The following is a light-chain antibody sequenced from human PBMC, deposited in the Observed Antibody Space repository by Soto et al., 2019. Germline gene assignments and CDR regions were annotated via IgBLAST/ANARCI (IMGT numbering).Light chain of an antibody. CDR1: QDISNY. J-gene: IGKJ2*02. V-gene: IGKV1-33*01. CDR2: DAF. Sequence: DIQMTQSPSSLSASVGDRVTITCQESQDISNYLNWYQQKPGKAPKLLIYDAFNLETGVPSRFSGSGSGTDFTISISSLQPEDIATYYCQQDDNLPPTGGTFGQGTKLEIK. CDR3: QQDDNLPPTGGT.